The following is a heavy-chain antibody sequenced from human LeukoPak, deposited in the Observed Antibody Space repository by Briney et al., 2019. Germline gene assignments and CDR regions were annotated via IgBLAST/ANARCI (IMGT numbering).Heavy chain of an antibody. Sequence: SETLSLTCTVSGGSISSSSYYWGWIRQPPGKGLEWIGSIYHSGSTYYNPSLKSRVTISVDTSKNQFSLKLSSVTAADTAVYYCAREMGIAAADNWFDPWGQGTLVTVSS. CDR1: GGSISSSSYY. V-gene: IGHV4-39*07. J-gene: IGHJ5*02. D-gene: IGHD6-13*01. CDR3: AREMGIAAADNWFDP. CDR2: IYHSGST.